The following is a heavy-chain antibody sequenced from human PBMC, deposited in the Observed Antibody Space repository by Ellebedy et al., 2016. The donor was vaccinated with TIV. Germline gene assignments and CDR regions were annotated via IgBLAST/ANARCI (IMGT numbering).Heavy chain of an antibody. D-gene: IGHD6-19*01. CDR3: ARDRAGIEVAAYFDS. V-gene: IGHV3-33*01. J-gene: IGHJ4*02. CDR1: GFTFSSFG. Sequence: PGGSLRLSCEASGFTFSSFGMHWVRQAPGKGLEWMAVIWYDGSTQYSADSVKGRFTISRDNSKNTLFLQMNGLRAEDTAVYYCARDRAGIEVAAYFDSWGQGTLVTVSS. CDR2: IWYDGSTQ.